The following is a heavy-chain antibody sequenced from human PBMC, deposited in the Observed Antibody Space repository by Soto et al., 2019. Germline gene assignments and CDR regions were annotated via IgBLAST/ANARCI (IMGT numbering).Heavy chain of an antibody. CDR2: ISGSGGST. D-gene: IGHD5-18*01. J-gene: IGHJ6*02. CDR1: GFTFSSYA. V-gene: IGHV3-23*01. Sequence: EVQLLESGGGLVQPGGSMRLSCAASGFTFSSYAMSWVRQAPGKGLEWVSAISGSGGSTYYADSVKGRFTISRDNSKNTLYLQMNSLRAEDTAVYYCAKAGNSYGTLRNYYYYGMDVWGQGTTVTVSS. CDR3: AKAGNSYGTLRNYYYYGMDV.